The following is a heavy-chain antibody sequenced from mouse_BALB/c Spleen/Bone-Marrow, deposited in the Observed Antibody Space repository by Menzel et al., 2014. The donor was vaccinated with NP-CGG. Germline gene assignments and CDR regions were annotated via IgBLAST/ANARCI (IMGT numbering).Heavy chain of an antibody. CDR1: GYTFTGYY. V-gene: IGHV1S81*02. CDR2: INPSNGGT. Sequence: QVLLQQSGAELVKPGASVKLSCKASGYTFTGYYMYWVKQRPGQGLEWIGEINPSNGGTNFNEKFKSRATLTVDKSSSTAYMQLSSLTSEDSAVYYCTRLPHWGQGTSVTVSS. J-gene: IGHJ4*01. D-gene: IGHD5-1*01. CDR3: TRLPH.